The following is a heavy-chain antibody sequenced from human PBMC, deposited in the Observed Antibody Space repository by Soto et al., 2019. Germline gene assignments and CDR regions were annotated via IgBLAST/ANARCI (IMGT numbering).Heavy chain of an antibody. J-gene: IGHJ6*02. D-gene: IGHD1-1*01. V-gene: IGHV1-69*13. CDR3: PRNVASSGSLSQYSGMDV. Sequence: SVKVSCKASGGTFDDFIMNWVRQTPGQGLEWMGWIVPMFGTATYAEKFKGRVTISATGSTSTAYMELPSLRSEDTAVYYCPRNVASSGSLSQYSGMDVWGQGTTVTVSS. CDR1: GGTFDDFI. CDR2: IVPMFGTA.